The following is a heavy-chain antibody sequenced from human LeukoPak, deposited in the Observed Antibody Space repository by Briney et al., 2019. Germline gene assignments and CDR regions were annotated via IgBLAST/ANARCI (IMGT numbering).Heavy chain of an antibody. CDR1: GFTFLSYA. Sequence: WGSLRLSCAATGFTFLSYAISWVRQPPGQGLEWVSAFSGSGGSTYYADSVKGRFTISRDNSKNTLYLQMNSLRAEDTAVYYCAKGRYHDSRGSYSLNYLYSWGQGTLVTVSS. J-gene: IGHJ4*02. V-gene: IGHV3-23*01. CDR2: FSGSGGST. CDR3: AKGRYHDSRGSYSLNYLYS. D-gene: IGHD3-22*01.